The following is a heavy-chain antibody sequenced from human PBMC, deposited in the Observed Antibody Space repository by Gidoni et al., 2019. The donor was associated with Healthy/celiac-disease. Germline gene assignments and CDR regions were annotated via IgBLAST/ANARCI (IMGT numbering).Heavy chain of an antibody. CDR1: GGSFSGYY. CDR2: INHSGST. CDR3: ARGGSSWSNRRGRWFDP. V-gene: IGHV4-34*01. Sequence: QVQLQQWGAGLLKPSETLSLPCAVYGGSFSGYYWSWIRQPPGKGLEWIGEINHSGSTNYNPSLKSRVTISVDTSKNQFSLKLSSVTAADTAVYYCARGGSSWSNRRGRWFDPWGQGTLVTVSS. J-gene: IGHJ5*02. D-gene: IGHD6-13*01.